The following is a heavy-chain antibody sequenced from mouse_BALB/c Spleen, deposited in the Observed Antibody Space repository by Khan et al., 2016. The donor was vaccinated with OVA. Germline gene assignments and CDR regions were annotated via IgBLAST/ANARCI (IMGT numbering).Heavy chain of an antibody. CDR3: ARLEDI. J-gene: IGHJ2*01. CDR2: IWAGGST. CDR1: GYSLTSYG. Sequence: QVQLKQSGPGLAAPSQRLSITCTASGYSLTSYGVHWVRQPPGKGLEWLGVIWAGGSTNYNSALLSRLSISKDNSKRQVFLKMNSLQADDTAMYYCARLEDIWGQGTTLTVSS. D-gene: IGHD1-3*01. V-gene: IGHV2-9*02.